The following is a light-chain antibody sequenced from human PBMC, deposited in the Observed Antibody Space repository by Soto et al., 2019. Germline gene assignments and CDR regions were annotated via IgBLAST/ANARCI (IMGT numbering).Light chain of an antibody. V-gene: IGLV2-8*01. CDR3: SSYAGSNSYV. J-gene: IGLJ1*01. CDR2: GVS. Sequence: QSALTQPPSASGSPGQSVTISCTGTSSDVGGYNYVSWYQQHPGKAPKLMIYGVSKRPSGVPDRFSASKSGNTASLTVSGLQAEDEADYYCSSYAGSNSYVFGTGTKVTVL. CDR1: SSDVGGYNY.